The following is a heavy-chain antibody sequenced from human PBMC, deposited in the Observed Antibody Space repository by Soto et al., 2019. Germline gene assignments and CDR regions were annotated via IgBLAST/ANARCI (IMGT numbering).Heavy chain of an antibody. CDR2: ISGSSGYT. D-gene: IGHD3-10*01. CDR1: GFTFSDSY. CDR3: ARDRGGYGPPDV. V-gene: IGHV3-11*06. J-gene: IGHJ6*02. Sequence: QVQLVESGGGLVKPGGSLRLSCAASGFTFSDSYMSWIRQAPGKGLQWVAYISGSSGYTGYADSVEGRFTISRDNAKNSLYLQMNSLRAEDTAVYYCARDRGGYGPPDVWGQGTTVTVSS.